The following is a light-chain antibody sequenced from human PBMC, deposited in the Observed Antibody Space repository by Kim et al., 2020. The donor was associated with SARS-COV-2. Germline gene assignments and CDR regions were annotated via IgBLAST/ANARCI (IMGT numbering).Light chain of an antibody. J-gene: IGKJ3*01. CDR1: QSVSSSY. CDR3: QQGFT. V-gene: IGKV3-20*01. CDR2: GAS. Sequence: TLSLSPGERATLSCRASQSVSSSYLAWYQQKPGQAPRLLIYGASSRATGIPDRFSGSGSGTDFTLTISRLEPEDFAVYYCQQGFTFGPGTKVDIK.